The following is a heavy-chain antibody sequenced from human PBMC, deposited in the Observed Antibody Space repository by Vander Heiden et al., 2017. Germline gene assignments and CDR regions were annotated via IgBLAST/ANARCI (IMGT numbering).Heavy chain of an antibody. J-gene: IGHJ4*02. CDR3: AGATAGYCSGGICSYDTDY. D-gene: IGHD2-15*01. CDR1: GFTVSNHY. CDR2: IYSDGGT. V-gene: IGHV3-53*01. Sequence: EVQLVESGGGLIQPGGSLRLSCAASGFTVSNHYMNWVRQAPGKGLESVSVIYSDGGTYYADSVKGRFTISRDNSKNMLYLQMNRLRAEDTAIYYCAGATAGYCSGGICSYDTDYWGQGTLVTVSS.